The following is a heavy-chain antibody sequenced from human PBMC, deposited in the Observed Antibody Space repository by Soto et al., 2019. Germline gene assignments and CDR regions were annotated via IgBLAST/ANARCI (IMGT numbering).Heavy chain of an antibody. V-gene: IGHV4-31*03. Sequence: QVQLQESGPGLVKPSQTLSLTCTVSGGSISSGGYYWSWIRQHPGKGLEWIGYIYYSGSTYYNPSLKSRVTISVDTSKNQFSLKLSSVTAADTAVYYCARSSYCSGGSCYRGYWFDPWGQGTLVTVSS. CDR1: GGSISSGGYY. CDR3: ARSSYCSGGSCYRGYWFDP. CDR2: IYYSGST. D-gene: IGHD2-15*01. J-gene: IGHJ5*02.